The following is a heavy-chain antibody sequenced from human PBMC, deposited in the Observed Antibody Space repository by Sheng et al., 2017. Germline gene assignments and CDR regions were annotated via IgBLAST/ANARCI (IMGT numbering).Heavy chain of an antibody. CDR2: IYYSGST. Sequence: QLQLQESGPGLVKPSETLSLTCTVSGGSISSSSYYWGWIRQPPGKGLEWIGSIYYSGSTYYNPSLKSRVTISVDTSKNQFSLKLSSVTAADTAVYYCARDKSRSFWFDPWGQGTLVTVSS. CDR1: GGSISSSSYY. J-gene: IGHJ5*02. V-gene: IGHV4-39*07. CDR3: ARDKSRSFWFDP. D-gene: IGHD6-13*01.